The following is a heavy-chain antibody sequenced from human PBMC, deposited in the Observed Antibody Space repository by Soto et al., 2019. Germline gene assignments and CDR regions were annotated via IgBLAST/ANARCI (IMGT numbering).Heavy chain of an antibody. CDR3: AARRYCSGGSCPDYFDY. CDR2: IIPFFGTA. V-gene: IGHV1-69*13. J-gene: IGHJ4*01. CDR1: GGTFSSYA. Sequence: ASVKLSCKASGGTFSSYAISWVRQAPRQGLEWMGGIIPFFGTANYAQKFQGRVTITADESTSTAYMELSSLRSEDTAVYYCAARRYCSGGSCPDYFDYWGHGTLVTVSS. D-gene: IGHD2-15*01.